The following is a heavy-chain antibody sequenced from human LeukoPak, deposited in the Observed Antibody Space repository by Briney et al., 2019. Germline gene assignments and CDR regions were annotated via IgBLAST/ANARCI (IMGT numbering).Heavy chain of an antibody. V-gene: IGHV1-8*01. D-gene: IGHD3-22*01. J-gene: IGHJ4*02. CDR1: GYTFTSYD. Sequence: ASVKVSCKASGYTFTSYDINWVRQATGQGLEWMGWMNPNSGNTGYAQKFQGRVTMTRNTSISTAYMELSRLRSDDTAVYYCARDGPRSGYYNGDFDYWGQGTLVTVSS. CDR2: MNPNSGNT. CDR3: ARDGPRSGYYNGDFDY.